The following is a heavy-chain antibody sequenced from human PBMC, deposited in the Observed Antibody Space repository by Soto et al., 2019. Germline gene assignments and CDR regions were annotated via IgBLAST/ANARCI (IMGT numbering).Heavy chain of an antibody. J-gene: IGHJ6*02. CDR3: ARSFQGARPFFYYYGMDV. CDR1: GFTFSTYG. Sequence: QVQLVESGGGVVQPGRSLRLSCAASGFTFSTYGMHWVRQAPGKGLEWVAIIWFDGSNKYYAEPVKGRFTIARDNSKSTLSLEMNSLRGDDSAVYYCARSFQGARPFFYYYGMDVWGQGTWVTVSS. V-gene: IGHV3-33*01. CDR2: IWFDGSNK. D-gene: IGHD3-3*02.